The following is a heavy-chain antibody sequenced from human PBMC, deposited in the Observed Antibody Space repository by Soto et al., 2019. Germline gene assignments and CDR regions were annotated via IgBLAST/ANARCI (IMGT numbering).Heavy chain of an antibody. CDR2: IIPIFGTA. D-gene: IGHD3-3*01. CDR3: ARSRLATYYDFWSAKDYYYYGMDV. CDR1: GGTFSSYA. V-gene: IGHV1-69*13. Sequence: SVKVSCKASGGTFSSYAISWVRQAPGQGLEWMGGIIPIFGTANYAQKFQGRVTITADESTSTAYMELSSLRSEDTAVYYCARSRLATYYDFWSAKDYYYYGMDVWGQGTTVTVSS. J-gene: IGHJ6*02.